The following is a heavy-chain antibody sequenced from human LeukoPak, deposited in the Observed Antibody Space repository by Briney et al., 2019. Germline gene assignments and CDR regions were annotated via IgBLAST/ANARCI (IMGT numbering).Heavy chain of an antibody. Sequence: GGSLRLSCAASGFTFSDYYMNWIRQAPGKGLEWVSYISSSGSNIFYADSVKGRFTISRDNAKNSLYLQMNSLRAEDTAVYYCAKASPALYYFDYWGQGTLVTVSS. CDR1: GFTFSDYY. CDR3: AKASPALYYFDY. CDR2: ISSSGSNI. V-gene: IGHV3-11*01. J-gene: IGHJ4*02. D-gene: IGHD2-2*01.